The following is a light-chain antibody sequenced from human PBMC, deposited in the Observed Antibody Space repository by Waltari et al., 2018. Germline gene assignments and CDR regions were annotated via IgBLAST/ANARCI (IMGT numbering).Light chain of an antibody. Sequence: EVVLTQSPATLSLSPGERATLSCRASQSVSYYLAWYQQKPGQAPRLLIYDASNRATGIPARFSGSGSGTDFTLTISSLEPEDFAVYYCQQRTNWPLTFG. CDR3: QQRTNWPLT. V-gene: IGKV3-11*01. CDR2: DAS. CDR1: QSVSYY. J-gene: IGKJ4*01.